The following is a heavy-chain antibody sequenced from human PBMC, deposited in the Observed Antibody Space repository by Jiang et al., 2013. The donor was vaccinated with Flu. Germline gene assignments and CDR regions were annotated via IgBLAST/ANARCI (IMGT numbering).Heavy chain of an antibody. CDR2: IIPIFGTA. V-gene: IGHV1-69*01. D-gene: IGHD1-26*01. Sequence: GAEVKKPGSSVKVSCKASGGTFSSYAISWVRQAPGQGLEWMGGIIPIFGTANYAQKFQGRVTITADESTSTAYMELSSLRSEDTAVYYCARERVVGATLWFQHWYFDLWGRGTLVTVSS. CDR3: ARERVVGATLWFQHWYFDL. CDR1: GGTFSSYA. J-gene: IGHJ2*01.